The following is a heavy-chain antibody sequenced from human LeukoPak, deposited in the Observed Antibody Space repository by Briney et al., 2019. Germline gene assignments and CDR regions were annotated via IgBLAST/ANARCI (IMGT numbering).Heavy chain of an antibody. Sequence: GGSLRLSCAASGFTFSSYSMNWVRQAPGQGLELVSFISSSSSYRYYADEVKGRFTISRDNAKTSLYLQMNSLRAEDTAVYYCARNHSSWGQGTLVTVSS. V-gene: IGHV3-21*01. CDR2: ISSSSSYR. CDR3: ARNHSS. J-gene: IGHJ4*02. D-gene: IGHD6-19*01. CDR1: GFTFSSYS.